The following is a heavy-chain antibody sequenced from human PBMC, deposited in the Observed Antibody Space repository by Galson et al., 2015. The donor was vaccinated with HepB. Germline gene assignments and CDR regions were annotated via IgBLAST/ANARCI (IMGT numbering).Heavy chain of an antibody. Sequence: ISSYYWSWIRQPPGKGLAWIGYIYYSGSTYYNPSLESRVTISVDTPKNQFSLKVSSVIAADTAVYYCAGGNYAYFYDYWGQGTLVTVSS. CDR1: ISSYY. CDR2: IYYSGST. J-gene: IGHJ4*01. D-gene: IGHD1-7*01. CDR3: AGGNYAYFYDY. V-gene: IGHV4-59*08.